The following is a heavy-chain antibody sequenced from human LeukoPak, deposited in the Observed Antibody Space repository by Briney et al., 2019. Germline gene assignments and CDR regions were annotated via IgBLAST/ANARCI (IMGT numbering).Heavy chain of an antibody. J-gene: IGHJ6*03. CDR2: FDPEDGET. Sequence: ASVKVSCKVSGYTLTELSMHWVRQAPGKGLEWMGGFDPEDGETIYAQKFQGRVTMTEDTSTDTAYMELSWLRSDDTAVYYCAVNYVYGDHAHRNPGAYYYMDVWGKGTTVTVSS. CDR1: GYTLTELS. D-gene: IGHD4/OR15-4a*01. CDR3: AVNYVYGDHAHRNPGAYYYMDV. V-gene: IGHV1-24*01.